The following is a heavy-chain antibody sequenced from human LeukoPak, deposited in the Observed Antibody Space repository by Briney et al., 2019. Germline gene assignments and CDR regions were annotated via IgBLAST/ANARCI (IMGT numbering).Heavy chain of an antibody. CDR1: GGSISSYY. CDR2: IYYSGST. Sequence: SETLSLTCTVSGGSISSYYWSWIRQPPGKGLEWIGCIYYSGSTNYNPSLKSRVTISVDTSKNQFSLKLSSVTAADTAVYYCARVIIEDSSGDRLDYWGQGTLVTVSS. D-gene: IGHD3-22*01. V-gene: IGHV4-59*01. CDR3: ARVIIEDSSGDRLDY. J-gene: IGHJ4*02.